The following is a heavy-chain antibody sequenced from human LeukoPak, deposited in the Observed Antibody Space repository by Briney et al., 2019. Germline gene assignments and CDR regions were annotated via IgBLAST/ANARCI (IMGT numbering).Heavy chain of an antibody. V-gene: IGHV3-53*01. CDR2: IYSGGST. CDR3: ARERSMTTVTTGLWRTQYYYYGMDV. D-gene: IGHD4-17*01. Sequence: GGSLRLSCAASGFTASSNYMSWVRQTPGKGLEWVSVIYSGGSTYYADSVKGRFTISRDNSKNTLYLQMNSLRAEDTAVYYCARERSMTTVTTGLWRTQYYYYGMDVWGQGTTVTVSS. CDR1: GFTASSNY. J-gene: IGHJ6*02.